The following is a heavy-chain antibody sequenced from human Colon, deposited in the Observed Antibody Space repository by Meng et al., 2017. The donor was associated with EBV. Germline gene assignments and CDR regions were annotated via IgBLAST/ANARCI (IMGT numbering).Heavy chain of an antibody. D-gene: IGHD7-27*01. CDR2: IYHSGST. CDR3: ARDTSTWGNKGLDH. Sequence: SGCRRVNPSHTPPLTCVVCGDSISNGGYSLSWIRKPLGKGLEWIGYIYHSGSTKYNPSLKSRVIISIDTSKDQFSLNLSSVTAADTAEYYCARDTSTWGNKGLDHWGQGILVTVSS. CDR1: GDSISNGGYS. J-gene: IGHJ4*02. V-gene: IGHV4-30-2*01.